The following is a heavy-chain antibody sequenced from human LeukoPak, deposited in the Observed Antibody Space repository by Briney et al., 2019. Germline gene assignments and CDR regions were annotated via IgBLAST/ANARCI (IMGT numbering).Heavy chain of an antibody. CDR1: GGSISSYY. CDR3: ARNGGHNQEH. D-gene: IGHD1-1*01. V-gene: IGHV4-59*12. CDR2: FSHSGIT. J-gene: IGHJ4*02. Sequence: SETLSLTCTVSGGSISSYYWSWIRQPPGKGLEWIGEFSHSGITNFNPSLKSRVTISVDKSRNQFSLNLISVTAADTAVYFCARNGGHNQEHWGQGTLVTVSS.